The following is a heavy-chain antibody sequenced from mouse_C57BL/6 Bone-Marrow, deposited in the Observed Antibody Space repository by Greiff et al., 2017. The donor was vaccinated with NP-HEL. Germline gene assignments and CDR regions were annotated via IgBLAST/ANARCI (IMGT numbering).Heavy chain of an antibody. CDR2: ISYSGST. CDR1: GYSITSDY. Sequence: VQLQQSGPGLAKPSQSLSLTCSVTGYSITSDYWNWIRKFPGNKLEYMGYISYSGSTYTNPSLKSRISITRDTSKDQYYLQLNSVTAEDTATYYSARYHYWYFDVWGTGTTVTVSS. CDR3: ARYHYWYFDV. V-gene: IGHV3-8*01. J-gene: IGHJ1*03.